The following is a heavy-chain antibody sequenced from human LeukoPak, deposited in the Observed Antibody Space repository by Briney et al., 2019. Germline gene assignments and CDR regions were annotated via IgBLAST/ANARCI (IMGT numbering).Heavy chain of an antibody. V-gene: IGHV3-15*01. CDR2: IKSKTDGGTT. CDR1: GFTFRNAW. Sequence: PGGSLRLSCAASGFTFRNAWMSWVRQAPGKGLEWVGRIKSKTDGGTTDYAAPVKGRFTISRDDSKNTLYLQMNSLKTEDTAVYYCTTDYGLYGMDVWGQGTTVTVSS. D-gene: IGHD3-3*01. J-gene: IGHJ6*02. CDR3: TTDYGLYGMDV.